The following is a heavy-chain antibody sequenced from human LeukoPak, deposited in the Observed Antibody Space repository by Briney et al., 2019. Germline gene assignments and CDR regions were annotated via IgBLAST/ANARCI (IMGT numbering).Heavy chain of an antibody. CDR2: IYSGGST. Sequence: GGSLRLSCAASGFTVSSNYMSWVRQAPGKGLEWVSVIYSGGSTYYADSVKGRFTISRDNPKNTLYLQMNSLRAEDTAVYYCARDRQGDFDYWGQGTLVTVSS. V-gene: IGHV3-66*02. CDR1: GFTVSSNY. J-gene: IGHJ4*02. CDR3: ARDRQGDFDY.